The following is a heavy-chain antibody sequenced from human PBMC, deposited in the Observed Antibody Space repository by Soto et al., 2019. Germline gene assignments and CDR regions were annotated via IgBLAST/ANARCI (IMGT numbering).Heavy chain of an antibody. CDR1: GYTLTELS. CDR2: MNPNSGNT. Sequence: ASVKVSCKVSGYTLTELSMHWVRQAPGKGLEWMGWMNPNSGNTGYAQKFQGRVTMTRNTSISTAYMELSSLRSEDTAVYYCAIEGGGWFDPWGQGTLVTVSS. V-gene: IGHV1-8*01. CDR3: AIEGGGWFDP. D-gene: IGHD3-16*01. J-gene: IGHJ5*02.